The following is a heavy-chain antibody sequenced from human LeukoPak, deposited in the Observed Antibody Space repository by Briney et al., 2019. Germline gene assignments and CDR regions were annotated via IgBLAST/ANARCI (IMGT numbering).Heavy chain of an antibody. J-gene: IGHJ6*03. V-gene: IGHV4-4*07. CDR2: IYTSGST. CDR3: ARAWWGEEGYYYYYMDV. CDR1: GGSISSYY. D-gene: IGHD2-15*01. Sequence: SETLSLTCTVSGGSISSYYWSWIRQPAGKGLEWIGRIYTSGSTNYNPSLKSRVTMSVDTSKNQFSLKLSSVTAADTAVYYCARAWWGEEGYYYYYMDVWGKGTTVTVSS.